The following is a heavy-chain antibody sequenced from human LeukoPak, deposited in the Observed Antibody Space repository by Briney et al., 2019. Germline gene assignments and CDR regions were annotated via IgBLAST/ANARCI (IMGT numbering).Heavy chain of an antibody. Sequence: SETLSLTCAVYGGFFSGYYWTWIRQSPGKGLELIGETDHSGSTIYNPSLKSRVAISVDTSKNQFSLHLSSVTAADTSIYYCAIMAASGIPRAYYYVDVWGKGTTVTVSS. CDR2: TDHSGST. CDR1: GGFFSGYY. V-gene: IGHV4-34*01. D-gene: IGHD6-13*01. CDR3: AIMAASGIPRAYYYVDV. J-gene: IGHJ6*03.